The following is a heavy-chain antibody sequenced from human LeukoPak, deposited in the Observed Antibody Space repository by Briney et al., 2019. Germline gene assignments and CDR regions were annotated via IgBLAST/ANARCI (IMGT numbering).Heavy chain of an antibody. CDR1: GFTVSTIY. CDR2: LYSGGST. D-gene: IGHD5-12*01. V-gene: IGHV3-66*01. J-gene: IGHJ4*02. Sequence: GGSLRLSCAASGFTVSTIYMSWVRQAPGKGLEWVSVLYSGGSTYYADSVQGRFTISRDNAKNSLYLQMNSLRAEDTAVYYCARDPYIGYGLDYWGQGTLVTVSS. CDR3: ARDPYIGYGLDY.